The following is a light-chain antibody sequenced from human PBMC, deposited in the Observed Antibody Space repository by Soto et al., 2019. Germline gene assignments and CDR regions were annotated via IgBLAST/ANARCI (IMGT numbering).Light chain of an antibody. Sequence: QSPATLSLSPGESAHLSCRATRSVSSYLAWYQQKTGQAPRILIYDESSRPTDIPDRLSGSGSGTDLNLTISRLEPEDFALYYCQQRSNWPITFGQGTRLEIK. CDR1: RSVSSY. J-gene: IGKJ5*01. CDR3: QQRSNWPIT. CDR2: DES. V-gene: IGKV3-11*01.